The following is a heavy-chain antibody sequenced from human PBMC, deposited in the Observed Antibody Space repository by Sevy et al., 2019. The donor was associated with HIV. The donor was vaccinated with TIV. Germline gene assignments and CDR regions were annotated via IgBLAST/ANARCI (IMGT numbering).Heavy chain of an antibody. Sequence: SETLSLTCTVSGGSIINYYWSWIRQPTGKGLEWIGRIYSSGYTHYSPSLKSRVTMSVDTSKNQFSLRLMSVTAADTAVYYCAKVSILYSGGQYFDYWGQGTPVTDSS. CDR3: AKVSILYSGGQYFDY. CDR2: IYSSGYT. D-gene: IGHD2-21*01. CDR1: GGSIINYY. J-gene: IGHJ4*02. V-gene: IGHV4-4*07.